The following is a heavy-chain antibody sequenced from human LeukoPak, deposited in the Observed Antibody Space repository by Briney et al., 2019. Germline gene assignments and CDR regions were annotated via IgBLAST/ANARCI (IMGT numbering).Heavy chain of an antibody. J-gene: IGHJ4*02. CDR2: ISGSDGST. Sequence: PGGSLRLSCAASGFTLSSHGMNWLRQAPGKGLEWVSAISGSDGSTYYADSVKGRFTISRDNSKKTLYLQMYSLRAQDTAVYYCANGFDYWGQGALVTVSS. CDR1: GFTLSSHG. CDR3: ANGFDY. V-gene: IGHV3-23*01.